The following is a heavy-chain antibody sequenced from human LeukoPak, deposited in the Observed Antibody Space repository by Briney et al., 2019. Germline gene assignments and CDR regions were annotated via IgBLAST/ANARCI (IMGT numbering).Heavy chain of an antibody. CDR1: GFTFSSYG. CDR2: IRYDGSDK. Sequence: GGSLRLSCAASGFTFSSYGMHWVRQAPGKGLEWVAFIRYDGSDKYYVDSVKGRFTISRDNSKNSLYLQMNSLRAEDTAVYYCSKAGSGSYRLYYFDSWGQGTLVTVSS. V-gene: IGHV3-30*02. D-gene: IGHD1-26*01. CDR3: SKAGSGSYRLYYFDS. J-gene: IGHJ4*02.